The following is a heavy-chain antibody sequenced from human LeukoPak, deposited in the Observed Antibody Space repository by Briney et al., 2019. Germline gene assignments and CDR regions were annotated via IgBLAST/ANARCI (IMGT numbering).Heavy chain of an antibody. V-gene: IGHV3-72*01. J-gene: IGHJ4*02. Sequence: PGRSLRLSCVASGFTFSDYYMDWVRQAPGKGLEWVGRVTKKVNSYSTEYAASVKGRFTISRDDSENSLYLQMNSLKIEDTAVYFCARDDVSLVRGIFDYWGQGTLVTVSP. CDR3: ARDDVSLVRGIFDY. CDR1: GFTFSDYY. CDR2: VTKKVNSYST. D-gene: IGHD3-10*01.